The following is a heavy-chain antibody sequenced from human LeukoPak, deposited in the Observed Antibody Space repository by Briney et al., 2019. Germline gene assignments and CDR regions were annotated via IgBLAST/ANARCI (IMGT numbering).Heavy chain of an antibody. V-gene: IGHV4-59*01. CDR2: IYYMGST. D-gene: IGHD5-18*01. Sequence: SETLSLTCTVSGGSISSYYWSWIRQPPGKGLEWIGYIYYMGSTNYNPSLKSRVTISVDTSKNQFSLKMSSVTAADTAVYYCARGGYSYGFKFDYWGQGPLVTVSS. J-gene: IGHJ4*02. CDR1: GGSISSYY. CDR3: ARGGYSYGFKFDY.